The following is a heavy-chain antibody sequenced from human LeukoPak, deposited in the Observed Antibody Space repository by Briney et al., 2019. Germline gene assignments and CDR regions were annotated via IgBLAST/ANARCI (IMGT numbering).Heavy chain of an antibody. D-gene: IGHD4-11*01. CDR3: ARDYSNYWTGAFDI. Sequence: TSETLSLTCAVSGGSISSSNWWSWVRQPPGKGLEWIGEIYHSGSTNYNPSLKSRVTISVDKSKNQFSLKLGSVTAADTAVYYCARDYSNYWTGAFDIWGQGTMVTVSS. V-gene: IGHV4-4*02. J-gene: IGHJ3*02. CDR2: IYHSGST. CDR1: GGSISSSNW.